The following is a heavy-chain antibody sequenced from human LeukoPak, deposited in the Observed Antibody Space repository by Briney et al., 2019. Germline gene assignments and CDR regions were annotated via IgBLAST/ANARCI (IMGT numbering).Heavy chain of an antibody. CDR2: IYHSGST. Sequence: SETLSLTCAVSGYSISSGYYWGWIRQPPGKGLEWIGSIYHSGSTYYSPSLKSRVTISVDTSKNQFSLKLSSVTAADTAVYYCARLEDYYYYMDVWGKGTTVTVSS. CDR3: ARLEDYYYYMDV. V-gene: IGHV4-38-2*01. CDR1: GYSISSGYY. J-gene: IGHJ6*03.